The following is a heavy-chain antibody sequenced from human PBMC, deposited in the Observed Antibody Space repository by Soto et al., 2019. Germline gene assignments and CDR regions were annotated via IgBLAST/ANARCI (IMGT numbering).Heavy chain of an antibody. CDR3: ARESLSERGYSYVTDAFDI. V-gene: IGHV1-69*13. CDR2: IIPIFGTA. J-gene: IGHJ3*02. CDR1: GGTFSSYA. Sequence: SVKVSCKASGGTFSSYAISWVRQAPGQGLEWMGGIIPIFGTANYAQKFQGRVTITADESTSTAYMELSSLRSEDTAVYYCARESLSERGYSYVTDAFDIWGQGTMVTVSS. D-gene: IGHD5-18*01.